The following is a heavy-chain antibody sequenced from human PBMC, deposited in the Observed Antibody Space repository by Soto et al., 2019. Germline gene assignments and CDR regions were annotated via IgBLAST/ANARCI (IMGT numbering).Heavy chain of an antibody. V-gene: IGHV3-30-3*01. J-gene: IGHJ6*02. Sequence: QVQLVESGGGVVQPGRSLRLSCAASGFTFSSYAMHWVRQAPGKGLEWVAVISYDGSNTYYADSVKGRFTISRDNSKNSLYLQMNSLRADDTSVYYCASTLDVWCQGIKVTVSS. CDR3: ASTLDV. CDR2: ISYDGSNT. CDR1: GFTFSSYA.